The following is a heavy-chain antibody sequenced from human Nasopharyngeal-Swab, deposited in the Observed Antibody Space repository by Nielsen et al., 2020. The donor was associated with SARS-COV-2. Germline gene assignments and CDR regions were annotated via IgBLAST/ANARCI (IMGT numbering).Heavy chain of an antibody. CDR2: INPNSGGT. CDR1: GYTFTGYY. J-gene: IGHJ4*02. D-gene: IGHD5-18*01. Sequence: ASVKVSCKASGYTFTGYYMHWVRQAPGQGLEWMGWINPNSGGTNYAQKFQGWVTMTRDTSISTVYMELSSLRSEDTAVYYCARVGYSYGYADYWGQGTLVTVSS. V-gene: IGHV1-2*04. CDR3: ARVGYSYGYADY.